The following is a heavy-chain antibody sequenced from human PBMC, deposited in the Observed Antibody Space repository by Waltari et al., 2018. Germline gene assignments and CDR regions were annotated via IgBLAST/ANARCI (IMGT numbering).Heavy chain of an antibody. CDR2: ILPGDADT. CDR3: ARAPTGTSSPYDFDY. D-gene: IGHD1-1*01. CDR1: GYSFTTYW. J-gene: IGHJ4*02. V-gene: IGHV5-51*01. Sequence: EVQLVQSGVEVRKPGQSLKISCKGSGYSFTTYWIGWVRQMPGKGLEWMGIILPGDADTSDSPSFQGQVTISADNSISTAYLQWSSLKASETAMYFCARAPTGTSSPYDFDYWGQGTLVTVSS.